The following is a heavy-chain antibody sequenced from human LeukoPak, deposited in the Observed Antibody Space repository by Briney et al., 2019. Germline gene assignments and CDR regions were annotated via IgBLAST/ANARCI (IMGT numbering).Heavy chain of an antibody. CDR1: GYTFTSYA. CDR3: AVRRRVGAPLTPKYYYGMDV. V-gene: IGHV7-4-1*02. Sequence: ASVNVSCTASGYTFTSYAMNWVRQAPGQGLEWMGWINTNTGNPTYARGFTGRFVFSLDTSVSTAYLQISSLKAEDTAVYYCAVRRRVGAPLTPKYYYGMDVWGQGTTVTVSS. CDR2: INTNTGNP. J-gene: IGHJ6*02. D-gene: IGHD1-26*01.